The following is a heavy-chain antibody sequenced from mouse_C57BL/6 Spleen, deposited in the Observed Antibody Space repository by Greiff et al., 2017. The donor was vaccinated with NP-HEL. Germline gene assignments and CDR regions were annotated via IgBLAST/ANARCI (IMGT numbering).Heavy chain of an antibody. CDR1: GYTFTSYW. D-gene: IGHD3-2*02. V-gene: IGHV1-69*01. CDR2: IDPSDSYT. J-gene: IGHJ2*01. Sequence: QVQLQQPGAELVMPGASVKLSCKASGYTFTSYWMHWVKQRPGQGLEWIGEIDPSDSYTNYNQKFKGKSTLTVDKSSSPAYMQLSSLTSEDSAVYYCARSGAQATPYYFDYWGQGTTLTVSS. CDR3: ARSGAQATPYYFDY.